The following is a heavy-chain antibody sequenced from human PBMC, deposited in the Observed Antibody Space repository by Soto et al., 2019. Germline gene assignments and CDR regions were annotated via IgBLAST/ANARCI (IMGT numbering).Heavy chain of an antibody. D-gene: IGHD6-19*01. Sequence: QITLKESGPTLVKPTQTLTLTCTFSGFSLTSPAVGVNWIRQPPGKALEWLALVYWDDDNHYSPSLKSRLTITKDTPKNQVVLTMTNMDPVDTATYYCAHGSGWLSDYWGQGILVTVSS. CDR1: GFSLTSPAVG. V-gene: IGHV2-5*02. CDR3: AHGSGWLSDY. CDR2: VYWDDDN. J-gene: IGHJ4*02.